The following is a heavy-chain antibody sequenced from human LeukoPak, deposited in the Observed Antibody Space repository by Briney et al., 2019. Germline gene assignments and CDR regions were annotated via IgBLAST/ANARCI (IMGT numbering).Heavy chain of an antibody. D-gene: IGHD6-13*01. CDR1: GFSVSGYW. CDR3: AREWQGGIAAAGTRIEGDY. Sequence: GGSLRLSCAVSGFSVSGYWMTWVRQAPGKGLEWVANIKQDGSEKNYVDSVKGRFAISRDNAENSLFLQMNSLRVEDTAVYYCAREWQGGIAAAGTRIEGDYWGQGTLVAVSS. V-gene: IGHV3-7*01. J-gene: IGHJ4*02. CDR2: IKQDGSEK.